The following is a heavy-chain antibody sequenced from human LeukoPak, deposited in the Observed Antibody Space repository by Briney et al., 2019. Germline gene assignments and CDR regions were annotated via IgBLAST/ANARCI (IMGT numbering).Heavy chain of an antibody. CDR1: GYTFTNYG. Sequence: ASVKVSCKASGYTFTNYGITWVRQAPGQGLEWMGWVSAYADSTNYVQKIQGRVTMTTDTSTNTAYMELRSLRSDDTAVYYCARGRHFGVVTYFDYWGQGTLVTVSS. V-gene: IGHV1-18*01. CDR3: ARGRHFGVVTYFDY. J-gene: IGHJ4*02. D-gene: IGHD3-3*01. CDR2: VSAYADST.